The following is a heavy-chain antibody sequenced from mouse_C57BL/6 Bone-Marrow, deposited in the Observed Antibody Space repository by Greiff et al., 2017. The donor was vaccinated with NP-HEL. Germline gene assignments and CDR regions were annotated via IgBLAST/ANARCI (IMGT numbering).Heavy chain of an antibody. CDR1: GYTFTDYY. V-gene: IGHV1-26*01. CDR3: ARWHYDYDGGRTYWYFDV. D-gene: IGHD2-4*01. J-gene: IGHJ1*03. Sequence: VQLQQSGPELVKPGASVKISCKASGYTFTDYYMNWVKQSHGKSLEWIGDINPNNGGTSYNQKFKGKATLTVDKSSSTAYMELRSLTSEDSAVYYCARWHYDYDGGRTYWYFDVWGTGTTVTVSS. CDR2: INPNNGGT.